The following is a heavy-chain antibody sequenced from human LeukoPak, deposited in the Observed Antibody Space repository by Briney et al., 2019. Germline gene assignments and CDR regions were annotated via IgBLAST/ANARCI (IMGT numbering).Heavy chain of an antibody. CDR2: IKQDGSEK. D-gene: IGHD1-14*01. CDR1: GFTFSSYW. Sequence: GGSLRLSCTASGFTFSSYWMTWVRQAPGRGLECVANIKQDGSEKYYVDSVQGRFTISRDNAKNSLYLQMNSLRAEDTTVYYCTTYVVERGNWFDPWGQGTLVTVSS. V-gene: IGHV3-7*03. CDR3: TTYVVERGNWFDP. J-gene: IGHJ5*02.